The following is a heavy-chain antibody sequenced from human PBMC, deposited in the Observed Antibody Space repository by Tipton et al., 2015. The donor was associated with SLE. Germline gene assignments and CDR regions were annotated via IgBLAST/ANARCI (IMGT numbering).Heavy chain of an antibody. CDR1: GGSISSYY. J-gene: IGHJ6*03. Sequence: TLSLTCTVSGGSISSYYWSWIRQPPGKGLEWIGYIYYSGSTNYNPSLKSRVTISVDTSKNQFSLKLSSVTAADTAVYYCARIKVPYSSSSMNYYYHYMDVWGKGTTVTVSS. V-gene: IGHV4-59*01. CDR2: IYYSGST. CDR3: ARIKVPYSSSSMNYYYHYMDV. D-gene: IGHD6-6*01.